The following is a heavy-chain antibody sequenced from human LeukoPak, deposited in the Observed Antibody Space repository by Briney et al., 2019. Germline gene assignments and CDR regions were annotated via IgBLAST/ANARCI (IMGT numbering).Heavy chain of an antibody. J-gene: IGHJ4*02. CDR2: ISSSSSHI. CDR1: GFTFSSYS. CDR3: GKVRGGESNSVFWSGKRESGTLFPDYFDT. Sequence: GGSLTLSCAASGFTFSSYSMNWVRQAPGKGLEWVSSISSSSSHIYYADSVKGRFTISRHNDKHSLYLQINSLRAEHTAIYYCGKVRGGESNSVFWSGKRESGTLFPDYFDTWGQGPRVTVSS. V-gene: IGHV3-21*01. D-gene: IGHD3-3*01.